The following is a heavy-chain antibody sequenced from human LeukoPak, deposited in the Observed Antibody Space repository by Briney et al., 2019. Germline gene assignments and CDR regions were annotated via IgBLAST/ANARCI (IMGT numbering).Heavy chain of an antibody. Sequence: SVKVSCKASGGTFSSYAISWVRQAPGQGLEWMGGIIPIFGTANYAQKFQGRVTITADESTSTAYMELSSLRSEDTAVYYCARGGPSILVVAAAQYDAFDIWGQGTMVTVSS. CDR2: IIPIFGTA. J-gene: IGHJ3*02. CDR3: ARGGPSILVVAAAQYDAFDI. D-gene: IGHD2-15*01. V-gene: IGHV1-69*13. CDR1: GGTFSSYA.